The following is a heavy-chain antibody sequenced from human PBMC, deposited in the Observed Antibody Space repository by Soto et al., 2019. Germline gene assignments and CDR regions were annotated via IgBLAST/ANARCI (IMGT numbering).Heavy chain of an antibody. V-gene: IGHV3-48*01. Sequence: GGSLRLSWAASGFTFSSYSMNWVRQAPGKGLEWVSYISSSSSTIYYADSVKGRFTISRDNAKNSLYLQMNSLRAEDTAVYYCARYSKHHLHNVFWSGYHPPYYYYMDVWGKGTTVTVSS. D-gene: IGHD3-3*01. J-gene: IGHJ6*03. CDR2: ISSSSSTI. CDR1: GFTFSSYS. CDR3: ARYSKHHLHNVFWSGYHPPYYYYMDV.